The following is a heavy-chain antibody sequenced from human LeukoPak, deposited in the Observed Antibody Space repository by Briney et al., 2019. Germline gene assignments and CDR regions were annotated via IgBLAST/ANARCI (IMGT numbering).Heavy chain of an antibody. CDR1: GYTFTGYY. D-gene: IGHD3-22*01. V-gene: IGHV1-2*02. J-gene: IGHJ3*02. CDR2: INPNSGGT. CDR3: ARPYDSSGYYYYDAFDI. Sequence: ASVKVSCKASGYTFTGYYMHWVRQAPGQGLEWMGWINPNSGGTNYAQKFQGRVTMTRDTSISTAYMELSSLRSDDTAVYYCARPYDSSGYYYYDAFDIWGQGTMVTVSS.